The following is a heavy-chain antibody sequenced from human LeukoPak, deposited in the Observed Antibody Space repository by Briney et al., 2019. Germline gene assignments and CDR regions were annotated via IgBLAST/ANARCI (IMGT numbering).Heavy chain of an antibody. Sequence: PGGSLRLSCAVSGFTVSHSYMSWVRQAPGKGLEWVSVIYSGGSAYYADSVKGRFTISRDSSQNTLYLQINSLRAEDTAVYYCALRGVGAAYYWGQGTLVTVSS. CDR3: ALRGVGAAYY. J-gene: IGHJ4*02. D-gene: IGHD1-26*01. CDR1: GFTVSHSY. V-gene: IGHV3-66*01. CDR2: IYSGGSA.